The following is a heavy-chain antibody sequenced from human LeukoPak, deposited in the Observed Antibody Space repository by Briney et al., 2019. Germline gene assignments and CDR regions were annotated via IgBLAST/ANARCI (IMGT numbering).Heavy chain of an antibody. CDR3: AKGSDSSGFYAPPFDY. J-gene: IGHJ4*02. CDR1: GFTFSSYG. Sequence: PGGSLRLSCAASGFTFSSYGMHWVRQAPGKGLEWVAVISYDGNNKNYVDSEKGRFTISRDNSKNTLCLQMNSLRAEDTAVYYCAKGSDSSGFYAPPFDYWGQGTLVTVSS. D-gene: IGHD3-22*01. V-gene: IGHV3-30*18. CDR2: ISYDGNNK.